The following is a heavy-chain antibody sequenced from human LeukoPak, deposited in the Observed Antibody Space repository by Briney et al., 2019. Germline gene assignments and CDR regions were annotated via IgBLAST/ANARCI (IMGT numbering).Heavy chain of an antibody. CDR3: ARAPYYYDSSGYYSYYYYYMDV. V-gene: IGHV4-39*01. CDR1: GGSISSSSYY. Sequence: PSETLSLTCTVSGGSISSSSYYWGWIRQPPGKGLEWIGSIYYSGSTYYNPSLKSRVTISVDTSKNQFSLKLSSVTAADTAVYYCARAPYYYDSSGYYSYYYYYMDVWGKGTTVTVSS. CDR2: IYYSGST. D-gene: IGHD3-22*01. J-gene: IGHJ6*03.